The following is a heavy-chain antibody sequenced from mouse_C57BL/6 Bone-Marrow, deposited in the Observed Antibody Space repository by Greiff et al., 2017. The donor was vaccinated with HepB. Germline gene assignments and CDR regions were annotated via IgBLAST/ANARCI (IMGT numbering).Heavy chain of an antibody. CDR1: GYTFTGYW. CDR3: ARGRDLLWLRRGGFAY. V-gene: IGHV1-9*01. Sequence: QVQLQQSGAELMKPGASVKLSCKATGYTFTGYWIEWVKQRPGQGLEWIGEILPGSGSTNYNEKFKGKATFTADTSSNTAYMQLSSLTTEDSAIYYCARGRDLLWLRRGGFAYWGQGTLVTVSA. J-gene: IGHJ3*01. D-gene: IGHD2-2*01. CDR2: ILPGSGST.